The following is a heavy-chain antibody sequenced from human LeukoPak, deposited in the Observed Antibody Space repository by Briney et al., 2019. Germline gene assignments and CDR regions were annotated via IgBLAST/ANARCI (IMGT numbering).Heavy chain of an antibody. CDR2: INHSGST. CDR3: ARHGPAVGYSNYDWFDP. V-gene: IGHV4-34*01. Sequence: PSETLSLTCAVYGGSFSGYYWSWIRQPPGKGLEWIGEINHSGSTNYNPSLKSRVTISVDTSKNQFSLKLSSVTAADTAVYYCARHGPAVGYSNYDWFDPWGQGTLVTVSP. CDR1: GGSFSGYY. J-gene: IGHJ5*02. D-gene: IGHD4-11*01.